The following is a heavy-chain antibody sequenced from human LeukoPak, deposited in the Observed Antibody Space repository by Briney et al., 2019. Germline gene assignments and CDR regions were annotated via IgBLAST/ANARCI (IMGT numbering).Heavy chain of an antibody. V-gene: IGHV3-7*03. Sequence: SGGSLRLSCAASGFTFSGYWMNWVRQAPGKGLEWVANISQDGTKRNYLDSVRGRFTISRDNAENSVYLQMNRLRAEDTAVYYCARDGDYDYIWGSYRFEDWGQGILVTVSS. CDR2: ISQDGTKR. CDR3: ARDGDYDYIWGSYRFED. D-gene: IGHD3-16*02. J-gene: IGHJ4*02. CDR1: GFTFSGYW.